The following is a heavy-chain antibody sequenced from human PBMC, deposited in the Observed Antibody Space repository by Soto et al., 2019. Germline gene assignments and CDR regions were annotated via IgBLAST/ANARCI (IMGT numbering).Heavy chain of an antibody. CDR2: MNPNSGNT. Sequence: QVQLVQSGAEVKKPGASVKVSCKASGYTFTSYDINWVRQATGQGLEWMGWMNPNSGNTGYAQKFQGRVTMHRNTSISTAYMELSSLRSEDTAVYYCARVSWLVNWFDPWGQGTLVTVSS. CDR1: GYTFTSYD. CDR3: ARVSWLVNWFDP. D-gene: IGHD6-19*01. V-gene: IGHV1-8*01. J-gene: IGHJ5*02.